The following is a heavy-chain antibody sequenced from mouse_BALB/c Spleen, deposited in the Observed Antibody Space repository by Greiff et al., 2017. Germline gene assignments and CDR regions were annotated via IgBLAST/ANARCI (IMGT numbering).Heavy chain of an antibody. V-gene: IGHV1S22*01. J-gene: IGHJ4*01. Sequence: LQQPGSELVRPGASVKLSCKASGYTFTSYWMHWVKQRPGQGLEWIGNIYPGSGSTNYDEKFKSKATLTVDTSSSTAYMQLSSLTSEDSAVYYCTMWGYAMDYWGQGTSVTVSS. CDR3: TMWGYAMDY. CDR2: IYPGSGST. CDR1: GYTFTSYW.